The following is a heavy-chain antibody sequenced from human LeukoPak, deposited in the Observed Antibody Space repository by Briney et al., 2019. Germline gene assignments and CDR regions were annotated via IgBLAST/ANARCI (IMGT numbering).Heavy chain of an antibody. J-gene: IGHJ4*02. Sequence: SETLSLTCTVSGGSISSSNYYWDWIRQPPGKGLEWIGSIYYSGTTYYNPSLKSRVTISVDTSKNQFSLKLTPVTAADTAVFYCARLFSQVTGSYFDYWGQGTLVTVSS. CDR1: GGSISSSNYY. D-gene: IGHD2-8*02. CDR3: ARLFSQVTGSYFDY. V-gene: IGHV4-39*01. CDR2: IYYSGTT.